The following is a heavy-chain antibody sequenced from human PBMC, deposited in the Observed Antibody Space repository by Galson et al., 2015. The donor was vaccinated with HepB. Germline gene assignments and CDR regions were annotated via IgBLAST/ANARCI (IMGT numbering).Heavy chain of an antibody. CDR1: GYSFTSYW. Sequence: QSGAEVKKPGEPLKISCKGSGYSFTSYWIGWVRQMPGKGLEWMGIIYPGDSDTRYSPSFQGQVTISADKSISTAYLQWSSLKASDTAMYYCAIAVGLGYCSGGSCATDYFYYGMDVWGQGTTVTVSS. V-gene: IGHV5-51*01. D-gene: IGHD2-15*01. CDR3: AIAVGLGYCSGGSCATDYFYYGMDV. CDR2: IYPGDSDT. J-gene: IGHJ6*02.